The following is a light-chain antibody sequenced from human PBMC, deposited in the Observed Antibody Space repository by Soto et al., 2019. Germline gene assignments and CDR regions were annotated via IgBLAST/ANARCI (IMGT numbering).Light chain of an antibody. J-gene: IGKJ1*01. V-gene: IGKV3-15*01. CDR3: QQYNNWPRT. CDR2: GAS. CDR1: QSVSIN. Sequence: EIVMTQSPATLSVSPGERATLSCRASQSVSINLAWYQQKPGQAPRLLIYGASSRATGIPARFSGSGSGTEFTLTISILQSEDSAVYFCQQYNNWPRTFGQGTKVDIK.